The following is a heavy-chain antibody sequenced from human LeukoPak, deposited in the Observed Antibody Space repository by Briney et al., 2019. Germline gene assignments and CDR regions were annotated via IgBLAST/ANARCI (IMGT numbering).Heavy chain of an antibody. D-gene: IGHD3-10*01. V-gene: IGHV3-7*03. CDR3: AKDDAWLRFGE. CDR1: GFTFSSYW. J-gene: IGHJ4*02. Sequence: GGSLRLSCVASGFTFSSYWMSWVRQAPGKGPEWVANIKQESGEIYYVDSVKGRFTISRDNSKNTLYLEVISLTAEDTAVYYCAKDDAWLRFGEWSQGTLVTVSS. CDR2: IKQESGEI.